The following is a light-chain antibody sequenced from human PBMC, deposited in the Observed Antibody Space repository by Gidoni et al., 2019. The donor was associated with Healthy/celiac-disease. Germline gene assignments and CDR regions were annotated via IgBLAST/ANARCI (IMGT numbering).Light chain of an antibody. CDR3: AAWDDSLSGWV. CDR2: RNN. J-gene: IGLJ3*02. CDR1: RSNIGSNY. V-gene: IGLV1-47*01. Sequence: QSVLTQPPSASRTPGPRVTISCSGSRSNIGSNYVYWYQQLPGTAPKLLIYRNNQRPSGVPDRFSGSKSGTSASLAISGLRSEDEADYYCAAWDDSLSGWVFGGGTKLTVL.